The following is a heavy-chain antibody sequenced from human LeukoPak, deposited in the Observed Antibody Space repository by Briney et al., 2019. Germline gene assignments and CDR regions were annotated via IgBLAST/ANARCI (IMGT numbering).Heavy chain of an antibody. CDR1: GGSISSYY. D-gene: IGHD3-3*01. V-gene: IGHV4-59*01. Sequence: PSETLSLTCTVSGGSISSYYWSWIRQPPGKGLEWIGYIYYSGSTNYNPSLKSRVTISVDTSKNQFSLKLSSVTAADTAAYYCARSYYDFWSGPSDAFDIWGQGTMVTVSS. CDR3: ARSYYDFWSGPSDAFDI. J-gene: IGHJ3*02. CDR2: IYYSGST.